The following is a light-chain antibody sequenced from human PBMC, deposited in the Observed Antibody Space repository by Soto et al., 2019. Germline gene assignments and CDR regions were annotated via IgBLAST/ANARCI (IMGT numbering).Light chain of an antibody. Sequence: VMTQSPDSLAVSLGERATINCKSSQIVLSSSKNKNCLAWYQQKPGQPPRLLIYWASTRESGVPDRFSGSGSGTDFTLTISSLQAEDVAVYYCQQYYTIPWTFGQGTKVDIK. CDR3: QQYYTIPWT. CDR1: QIVLSSSKNKNC. J-gene: IGKJ1*01. V-gene: IGKV4-1*01. CDR2: WAS.